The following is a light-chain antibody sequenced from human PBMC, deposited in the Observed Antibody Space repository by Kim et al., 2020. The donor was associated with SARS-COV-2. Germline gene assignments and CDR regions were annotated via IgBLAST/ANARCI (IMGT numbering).Light chain of an antibody. V-gene: IGLV2-14*03. J-gene: IGLJ3*02. Sequence: QSALTQPASVSGSPGQSITISCTGTSSDVGGYKYVSWYQQHPDKAPKLMIYDVNERPSGVSNRFSGSKSGNTASLTISGLQAEDEADYYCTSYTSTRSWVFGGGTKLTVL. CDR2: DVN. CDR1: SSDVGGYKY. CDR3: TSYTSTRSWV.